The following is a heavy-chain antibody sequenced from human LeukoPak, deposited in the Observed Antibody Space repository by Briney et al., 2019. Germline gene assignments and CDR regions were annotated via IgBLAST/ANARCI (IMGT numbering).Heavy chain of an antibody. D-gene: IGHD6-13*01. CDR3: ARHLDIAASGTFDY. V-gene: IGHV4-59*08. J-gene: IGHJ4*02. CDR1: GDSISSDY. Sequence: SETLSLTCSVSGDSISSDYWTWIRQPPGKGLEWIGYIYYSGSTNYKPSLKSRVTISVDTSKNQFSLKLTSVTAADTAVYYCARHLDIAASGTFDYWGQGTLATVSS. CDR2: IYYSGST.